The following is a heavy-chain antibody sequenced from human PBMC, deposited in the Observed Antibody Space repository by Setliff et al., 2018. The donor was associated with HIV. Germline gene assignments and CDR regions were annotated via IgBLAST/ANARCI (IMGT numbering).Heavy chain of an antibody. D-gene: IGHD4-17*01. J-gene: IGHJ4*02. CDR3: ARVRQVSDYGDYDYFFDY. Sequence: GSLRLSCAASGFTFSGYWMHWIRQPPGKGLEWIGSIDHSGTTYYNPSLKSRVTISVDTSKNQFSLRLSSVTAADTAVYYCARVRQVSDYGDYDYFFDYWGQGTLVTVSS. V-gene: IGHV4-38-2*01. CDR2: IDHSGTT. CDR1: GFTFSGYW.